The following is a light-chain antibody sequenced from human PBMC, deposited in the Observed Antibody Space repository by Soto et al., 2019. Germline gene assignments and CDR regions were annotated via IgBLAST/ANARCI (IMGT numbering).Light chain of an antibody. J-gene: IGLJ1*01. CDR3: QSYDSSLSGYV. CDR2: GNI. CDR1: SSNIGAGYD. Sequence: QSALTQPPSVSGAPGQRVTISCTGSSSNIGAGYDVHWYQQLPGTAPKVLIYGNINRPSGVPDRFSGSKSGTSASLAITGLQAEDEADYYCQSYDSSLSGYVFGTRTKGTVL. V-gene: IGLV1-40*01.